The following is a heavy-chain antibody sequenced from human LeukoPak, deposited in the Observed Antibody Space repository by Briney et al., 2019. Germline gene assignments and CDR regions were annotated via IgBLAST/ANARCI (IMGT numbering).Heavy chain of an antibody. CDR2: IIPIFGTA. CDR3: ARAGIAAAGTLDC. Sequence: GASVKVSCKASGGTFSSYAISWVRQAPGQGLEWMGGIIPIFGTANYAQKFQGRVTITADGSTSTAYMELSSLRSEDTAVYYCARAGIAAAGTLDCWGQGTLVTVSS. D-gene: IGHD6-13*01. CDR1: GGTFSSYA. V-gene: IGHV1-69*13. J-gene: IGHJ4*02.